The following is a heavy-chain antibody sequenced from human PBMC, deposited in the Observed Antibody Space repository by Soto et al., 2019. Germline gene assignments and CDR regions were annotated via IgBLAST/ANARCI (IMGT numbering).Heavy chain of an antibody. CDR1: GGPMINHY. Sequence: PSETLSLTGAVSGGPMINHYWSWMRQPPGKGLEWIGYIYHSGSANYKPSLRSRVTISIDTSKNEFSLKLSSVTAADTAVYYCARVRDDSSNDAFDIWGQGTMVTVSS. D-gene: IGHD6-13*01. CDR2: IYHSGSA. CDR3: ARVRDDSSNDAFDI. J-gene: IGHJ3*02. V-gene: IGHV4-59*11.